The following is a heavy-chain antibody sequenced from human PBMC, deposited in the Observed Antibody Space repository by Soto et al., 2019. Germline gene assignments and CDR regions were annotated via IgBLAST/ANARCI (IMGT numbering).Heavy chain of an antibody. Sequence: SETLSLTCTVSGGSISSYYWSWIRQPPGKGLEWIGYIYYSGSTNYNPSLKSRVTISVDTSKNQFSLKLSSVTAADTAVYYCARHSQQHYDILTGYYQNGAEGDDWFDPWGQGTLVTVSS. D-gene: IGHD3-9*01. CDR1: GGSISSYY. CDR3: ARHSQQHYDILTGYYQNGAEGDDWFDP. V-gene: IGHV4-59*08. CDR2: IYYSGST. J-gene: IGHJ5*02.